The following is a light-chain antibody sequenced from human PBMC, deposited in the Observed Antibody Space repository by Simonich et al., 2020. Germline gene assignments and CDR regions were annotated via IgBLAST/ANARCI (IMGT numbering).Light chain of an antibody. V-gene: IGLV3-21*03. CDR3: QVWDSSSDNVV. CDR2: DDS. J-gene: IGLJ2*01. Sequence: SYVLTQPPSVSVAPGKTARLTCGGNNIGSKRVHWYQQKPGQAPVLVVYDDSDRPSGIPKRFSGSNSGNTATLTISRVEAGDEDDYYCQVWDSSSDNVVFGGGTKLTVL. CDR1: NIGSKR.